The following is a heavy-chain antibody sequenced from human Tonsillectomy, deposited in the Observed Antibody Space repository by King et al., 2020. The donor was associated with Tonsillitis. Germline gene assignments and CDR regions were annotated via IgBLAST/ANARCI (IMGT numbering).Heavy chain of an antibody. CDR1: GFTFSNYD. CDR2: IRSSSCNI. CDR3: AKDKGADYYDRGKGAFDV. D-gene: IGHD3-22*01. V-gene: IGHV3-21*01. J-gene: IGHJ3*01. Sequence: VQLVESGGGLVKPGGSLRLSCATSGFTFSNYDMNWVRQAPGKGLEWVLAIRSSSCNIKNADSGKGRFTNSRDNAKKSLHLQMNSLRAEDTAVYYCAKDKGADYYDRGKGAFDVWGQGTVVTVSS.